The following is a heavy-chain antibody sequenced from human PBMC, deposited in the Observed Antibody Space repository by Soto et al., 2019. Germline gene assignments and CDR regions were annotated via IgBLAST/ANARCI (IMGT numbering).Heavy chain of an antibody. CDR3: ARTPLRDGSNSFPRTFDY. CDR2: IYYSGNT. V-gene: IGHV4-39*01. J-gene: IGHJ4*02. CDR1: GRSISSGDYY. Sequence: SETLSLTCTVSGRSISSGDYYWSWIRQHPGKGLEWIGYIYYSGNTHYNPSLKSRVTISVDTSKNQFSLKVSSVTAADTAVYYCARTPLRDGSNSFPRTFDYWGQGTLVTVSS. D-gene: IGHD1-26*01.